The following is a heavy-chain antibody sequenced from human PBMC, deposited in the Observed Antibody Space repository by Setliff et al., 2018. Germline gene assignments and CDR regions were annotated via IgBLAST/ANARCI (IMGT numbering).Heavy chain of an antibody. CDR1: GYTFTDYG. V-gene: IGHV1-18*01. D-gene: IGHD2-2*01. Sequence: RASVKVSCKASGYTFTDYGITWVRQAPGQGLERMGWISAYTGNAYYAHKLQDRVTMTTDKSTGTAYMELRSLRSDDTAVYYCSRLVRYCTTTSCQRLSGDEYWGQGTLVTVSS. J-gene: IGHJ4*02. CDR3: SRLVRYCTTTSCQRLSGDEY. CDR2: ISAYTGNA.